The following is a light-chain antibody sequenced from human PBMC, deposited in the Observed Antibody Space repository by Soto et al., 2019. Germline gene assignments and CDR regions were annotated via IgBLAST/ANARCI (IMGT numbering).Light chain of an antibody. CDR3: QQRSNT. J-gene: IGKJ5*01. V-gene: IGKV3-11*01. CDR1: QGVSSY. Sequence: EIVLTQSPATLSLSPGERATLSCRASQGVSSYLAWYQQEPGQAPRLLIYDASNRATGIPARFSGSGSGTDFTLTISSLEPEDFAVYYCQQRSNTFGQGTLLEIK. CDR2: DAS.